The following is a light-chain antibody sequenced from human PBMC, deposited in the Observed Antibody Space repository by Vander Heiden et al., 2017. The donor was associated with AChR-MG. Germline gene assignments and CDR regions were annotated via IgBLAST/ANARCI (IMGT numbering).Light chain of an antibody. CDR2: EVS. CDR1: QSLLHSDGRTY. Sequence: EIVMTQTPLSLSVTPGQPAFISCMSSQSLLHSDGRTYLSWYLQKPGQSSQLLIHEVSSRFSGVPDRFSGSGSGTDFTLRISRVEAEDVGVYYCMEGVHLKTFVQGPKVEIK. J-gene: IGKJ1*01. CDR3: MEGVHLKT. V-gene: IGKV2-29*02.